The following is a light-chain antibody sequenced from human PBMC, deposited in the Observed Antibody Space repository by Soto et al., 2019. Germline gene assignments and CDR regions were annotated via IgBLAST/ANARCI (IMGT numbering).Light chain of an antibody. CDR3: HQYDDWPPVT. CDR2: DAS. J-gene: IGKJ4*01. Sequence: EVVMTQSPATLSVSPGEGVTLSCRASQGIGDTLAWYQHKPGQTPRLLIYDASTRATGIPARFSGFGSGTEFTLTISSLQSEDFAVYYCHQYDDWPPVTFGGGTRWIS. V-gene: IGKV3-15*01. CDR1: QGIGDT.